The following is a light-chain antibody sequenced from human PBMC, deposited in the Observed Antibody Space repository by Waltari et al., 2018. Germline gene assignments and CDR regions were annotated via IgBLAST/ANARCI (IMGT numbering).Light chain of an antibody. Sequence: DIVMTQSPDSLAVSLGERATINCKSSQSVLYSSNNKNYLAWYQQKPGQPPKLLIYWASTREAVVPDRFSGSGSGTDFTLTISSLQAEDVAVYYCQQYYSTPLVSFGQGTKLEIK. V-gene: IGKV4-1*01. CDR2: WAS. CDR1: QSVLYSSNNKNY. J-gene: IGKJ2*03. CDR3: QQYYSTPLVS.